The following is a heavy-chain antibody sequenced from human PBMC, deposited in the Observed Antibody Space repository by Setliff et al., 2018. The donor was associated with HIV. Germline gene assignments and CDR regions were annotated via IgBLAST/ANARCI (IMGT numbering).Heavy chain of an antibody. CDR1: GYSFSSYG. J-gene: IGHJ4*02. Sequence: GASVKVSCKGSGYSFSSYGVSWVRQAPGQGLEWMGWISVYNGNTNYTQKLQNRVTMTTDTSTSTAYMELRSLRSDDTAVYYCARDLFTVPSREGYDYWGQGTLVTVSS. CDR2: ISVYNGNT. D-gene: IGHD1-26*01. CDR3: ARDLFTVPSREGYDY. V-gene: IGHV1-18*01.